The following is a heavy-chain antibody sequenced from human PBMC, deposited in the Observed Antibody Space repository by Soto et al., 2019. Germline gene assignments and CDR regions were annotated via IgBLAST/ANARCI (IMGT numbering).Heavy chain of an antibody. D-gene: IGHD6-19*01. Sequence: ASVKVSCKASGYTFTSYGISWVRQAPGQGLEWMGWISAYNGNTNYAQKLQGRVTMTTDTSTSTAYMELRSLRSDDTAVYYCARDSVAVAGTRIPYYGMDVWAQGTSVTVSS. J-gene: IGHJ6*02. CDR3: ARDSVAVAGTRIPYYGMDV. CDR1: GYTFTSYG. CDR2: ISAYNGNT. V-gene: IGHV1-18*01.